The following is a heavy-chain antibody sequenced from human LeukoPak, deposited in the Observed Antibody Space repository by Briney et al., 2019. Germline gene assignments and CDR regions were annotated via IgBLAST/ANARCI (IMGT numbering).Heavy chain of an antibody. CDR2: ISYDGSNK. CDR3: ARGSGSGFFYYYMDV. D-gene: IGHD3-10*01. Sequence: PGGSLRLSCAASGFTFSSYAMHWVRQAPGKGLEWVAVISYDGSNKYYADSVKGRFTISRDNSKNTLYLQMNSLRAEDTAVYYCARGSGSGFFYYYMDVWGKGTTVTVSS. V-gene: IGHV3-30*04. J-gene: IGHJ6*03. CDR1: GFTFSSYA.